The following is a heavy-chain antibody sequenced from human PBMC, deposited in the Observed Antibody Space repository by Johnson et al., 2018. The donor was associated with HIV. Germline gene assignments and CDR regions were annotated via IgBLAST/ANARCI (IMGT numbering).Heavy chain of an antibody. D-gene: IGHD6-13*01. V-gene: IGHV3-30*14. J-gene: IGHJ3*02. CDR1: GFTFSSYA. CDR2: ISYDGSNK. Sequence: QVQLVESGGGVVQPGRSLRLSCAASGFTFSSYAMHWVRQAPGKGLEWVAVISYDGSNKYYADSVKGRFTISRDNSKNTLYLHMNSLRAEDTAVYYCAKEKGAAAGSPAFDIWGQGTMVTVSS. CDR3: AKEKGAAAGSPAFDI.